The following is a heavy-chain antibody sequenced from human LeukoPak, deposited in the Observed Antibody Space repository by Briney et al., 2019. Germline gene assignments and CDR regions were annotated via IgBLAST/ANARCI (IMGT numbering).Heavy chain of an antibody. CDR3: ARDTSSGYYSG. Sequence: GGSLRLSCAVSGFTVSSNYMSWVRQAPGKGLEWVSVIYSGGSTYYADSVKGRFTISRDNSKNTLYLQMNSLRAEDTAVYYCARDTSSGYYSGWGQGTLVTVSS. V-gene: IGHV3-66*01. J-gene: IGHJ4*02. D-gene: IGHD3-22*01. CDR1: GFTVSSNY. CDR2: IYSGGST.